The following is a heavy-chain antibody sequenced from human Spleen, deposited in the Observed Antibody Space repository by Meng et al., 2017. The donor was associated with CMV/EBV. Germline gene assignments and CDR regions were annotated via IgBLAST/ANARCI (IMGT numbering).Heavy chain of an antibody. CDR3: ARRGDGYKNPLPFDY. Sequence: ESLKISCTVSGGSISSSSYYWGWIRQPPGKGLEWIGSIYYSGSTYYNPSLKSRGTISVDTSKNQFSLKLSSVTAADPAVYYCARRGDGYKNPLPFDYWGQGTLVTVSS. CDR1: GGSISSSSYY. D-gene: IGHD5-24*01. V-gene: IGHV4-39*01. CDR2: IYYSGST. J-gene: IGHJ4*02.